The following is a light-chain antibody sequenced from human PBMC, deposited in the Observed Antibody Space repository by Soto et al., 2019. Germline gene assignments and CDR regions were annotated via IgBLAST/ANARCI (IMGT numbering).Light chain of an antibody. CDR1: SSDVGNYNL. CDR2: EGS. Sequence: QSVLTQPASVSGSPGQSITISCTGTSSDVGNYNLVSWYQQHPGKAPKLMIYEGSKRPSGVSNRFSGSKSGNTASLTISTRQAEDEADYYCCSYAGSSTYVFGTGTKVTVL. CDR3: CSYAGSSTYV. J-gene: IGLJ1*01. V-gene: IGLV2-23*01.